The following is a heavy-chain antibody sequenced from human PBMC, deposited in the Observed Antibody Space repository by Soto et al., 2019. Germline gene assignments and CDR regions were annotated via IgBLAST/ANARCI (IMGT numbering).Heavy chain of an antibody. CDR1: GGCFSGYY. CDR3: SRGSGYCSAGTCFTLLHYAQWWLDP. Sequence: KPSETRSLTWAVDGGCFSGYYWSWIRQPPGKGLEWRGGMNHSGSTNYNRSLKSRVTISVDRFKNQGCLKLSSVTAGDTAVYSVSRGSGYCSAGTCFTLLHYAQWWLDPWGQGTLVTVSS. CDR2: MNHSGST. J-gene: IGHJ5*02. D-gene: IGHD2-15*01. V-gene: IGHV4-34*01.